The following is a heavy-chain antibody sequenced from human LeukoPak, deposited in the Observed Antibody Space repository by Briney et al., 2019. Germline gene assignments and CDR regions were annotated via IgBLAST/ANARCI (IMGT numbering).Heavy chain of an antibody. V-gene: IGHV3-23*01. CDR3: AKAAGGNIVVVPAALDY. Sequence: GGSLRLSCAASGFTFSTYWLTWVRQAPGKGLEWVSAISGSGGSTYYADSVNGRCTISRDNYKNTLYLQMNSLRAEDTAVYYCAKAAGGNIVVVPAALDYWGQGTLVTVSS. D-gene: IGHD2-2*01. CDR1: GFTFSTYW. J-gene: IGHJ4*02. CDR2: ISGSGGST.